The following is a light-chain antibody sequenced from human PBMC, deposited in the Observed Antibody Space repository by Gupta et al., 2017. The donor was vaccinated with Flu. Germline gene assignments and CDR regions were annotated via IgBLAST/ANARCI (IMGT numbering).Light chain of an antibody. CDR3: QASDSSTGVV. J-gene: IGLJ3*02. V-gene: IGLV3-1*01. CDR2: QDT. Sequence: SYELTQPPSVSLSPGQTASITCSGDKLGDKYAYWYQQKPGQSPVMVIYQDTKRPAGIPERFSGSNSGNTATLTISGTQAMDEADYYCQASDSSTGVVVGGGTKLTVL. CDR1: KLGDKY.